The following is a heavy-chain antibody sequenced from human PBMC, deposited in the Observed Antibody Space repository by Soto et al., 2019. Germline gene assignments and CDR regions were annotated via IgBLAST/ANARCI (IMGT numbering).Heavy chain of an antibody. CDR3: ARLTAARGIVLRGWFDP. CDR1: GGSISRGRYY. CDR2: ICYSGSS. J-gene: IGHJ5*02. V-gene: IGHV4-39*01. D-gene: IGHD1-26*01. Sequence: PSETLSLPCTVSGGSISRGRYYSGSIRRPPGKGLGWSERICYSGSSYYTPTLMSLVTIYVDTSNNHISLKLSSVTAADTAVYYCARLTAARGIVLRGWFDPGGQGTLVTV.